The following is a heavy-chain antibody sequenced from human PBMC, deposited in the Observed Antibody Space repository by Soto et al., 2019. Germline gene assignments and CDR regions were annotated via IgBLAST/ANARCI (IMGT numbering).Heavy chain of an antibody. CDR1: GDSFNDYY. D-gene: IGHD5-12*01. CDR2: INPNGGVT. J-gene: IGHJ6*03. V-gene: IGHV1-2*04. Sequence: QVQLVQSGAEVRKPGASVTVSCRSSGDSFNDYYIHWVRQAPGQGFEWMGWINPNGGVTKYGQNLQGWVSMTRDTSIRTVYMQLSRLRSDDTAVYYCARESGGATATLDYYCFYMDVWGTGTTVTVSS. CDR3: ARESGGATATLDYYCFYMDV.